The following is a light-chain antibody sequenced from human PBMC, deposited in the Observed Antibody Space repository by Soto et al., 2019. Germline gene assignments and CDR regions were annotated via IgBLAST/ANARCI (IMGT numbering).Light chain of an antibody. V-gene: IGKV3-11*01. CDR3: QQVSNWLYT. J-gene: IGKJ2*01. CDR1: QSVSSY. Sequence: EIVLTQSPATLSLSPGERATLSCRASQSVSSYLAWYQHKPGQAPRLLIYDAFNRATGIPARFSGSGSGTDFTLTISSLEPEDFAVYYCQQVSNWLYTFCQGTKLEIK. CDR2: DAF.